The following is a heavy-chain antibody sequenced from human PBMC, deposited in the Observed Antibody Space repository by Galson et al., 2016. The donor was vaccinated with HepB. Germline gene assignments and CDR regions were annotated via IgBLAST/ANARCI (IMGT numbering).Heavy chain of an antibody. Sequence: SVKVSCTASGDTFTGYYIHWVRQAPGQGLEWMAWLSANSGATNYPQKFQGWVTMTRDTSISTAYMQLTSLTSDATAIYYCATSTGYRSGLGAFDIWGQGTMVTVAS. CDR1: GDTFTGYY. CDR3: ATSTGYRSGLGAFDI. CDR2: LSANSGAT. D-gene: IGHD6-25*01. J-gene: IGHJ3*02. V-gene: IGHV1-2*04.